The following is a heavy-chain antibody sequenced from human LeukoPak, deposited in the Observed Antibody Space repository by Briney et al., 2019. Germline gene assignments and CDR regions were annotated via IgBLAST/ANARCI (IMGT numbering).Heavy chain of an antibody. Sequence: GGSLRLSCAASGFTFSSYAMGWVRQAPGKGLEWVSRILVGGSTYYPNPVKGRFTISRDDSKNTLYLQMNSLRVDDTTLYYCAKADNWGSGYYFDYWGQGTLVTVSS. D-gene: IGHD7-27*01. CDR2: ILVGGST. J-gene: IGHJ4*02. CDR3: AKADNWGSGYYFDY. CDR1: GFTFSSYA. V-gene: IGHV3-23*01.